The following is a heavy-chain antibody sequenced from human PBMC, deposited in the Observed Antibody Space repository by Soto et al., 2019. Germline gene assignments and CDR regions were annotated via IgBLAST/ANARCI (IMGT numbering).Heavy chain of an antibody. D-gene: IGHD3-10*01. CDR2: IYPGDSDT. CDR3: ASGAAPQIPQYGMDA. J-gene: IGHJ6*02. CDR1: GYSFTSYW. Sequence: GESLKISCKGSGYSFTSYWIGWVRQMPGKGLEWMGIIYPGDSDTRYSPTFQGQVTISADKSISTAYLQWSSLKASDTAMYYCASGAAPQIPQYGMDAWGQGTTVTVSS. V-gene: IGHV5-51*01.